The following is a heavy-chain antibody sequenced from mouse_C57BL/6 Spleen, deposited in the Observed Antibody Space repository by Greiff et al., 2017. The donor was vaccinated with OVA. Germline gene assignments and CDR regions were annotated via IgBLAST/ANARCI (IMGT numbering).Heavy chain of an antibody. CDR2: ISDGGSYT. CDR3: ARGLGRGDFDY. CDR1: GFTFSSYA. Sequence: EVQGVESGGGLVKPGGSLKLSCAASGFTFSSYAMSWVRQTPEKRLEWVATISDGGSYTYYPDNVKGRFTISRDNAKNNLYLQMSHLKSEDTAMYYCARGLGRGDFDYWGQGTTLTVSS. J-gene: IGHJ2*01. D-gene: IGHD4-1*01. V-gene: IGHV5-4*01.